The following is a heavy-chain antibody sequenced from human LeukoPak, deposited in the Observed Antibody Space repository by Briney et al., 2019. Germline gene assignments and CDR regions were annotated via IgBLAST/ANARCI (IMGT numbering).Heavy chain of an antibody. CDR2: MNPNSGNT. V-gene: IGHV1-8*03. D-gene: IGHD3-10*01. Sequence: ASVKVSCKXSGYTFTSYDINWVRQATGQGLEWMGWMNPNSGNTGYAQKFQGRVTITRNTSISTAYMELSSLRSEDTAVYYCATYYGSGSYYNDAFDIWGQATMVTVSS. CDR3: ATYYGSGSYYNDAFDI. CDR1: GYTFTSYD. J-gene: IGHJ3*02.